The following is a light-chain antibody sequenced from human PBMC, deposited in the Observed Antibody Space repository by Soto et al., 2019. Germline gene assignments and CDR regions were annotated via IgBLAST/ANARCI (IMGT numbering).Light chain of an antibody. CDR2: EVS. J-gene: IGLJ3*02. CDR1: SSDIGGYNF. CDR3: SSYAPSNTLV. Sequence: QSALTQPASVSGSPGQSITISCTGTSSDIGGYNFVSWYQQHPGKAPKLMIYEVSNRPSGVSNRFSGSKSGNAASLTISGLQAEDEADYYCSSYAPSNTLVFGGGTKVTVL. V-gene: IGLV2-14*01.